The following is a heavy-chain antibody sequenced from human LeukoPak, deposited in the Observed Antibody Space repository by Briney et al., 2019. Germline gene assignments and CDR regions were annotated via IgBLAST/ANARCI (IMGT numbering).Heavy chain of an antibody. D-gene: IGHD4-17*01. V-gene: IGHV3-23*01. CDR2: ISISGSKT. CDR1: DFDFSSHA. J-gene: IGHJ4*02. Sequence: GWSLRLSCAASDFDFSSHAMTWVSQAPGRGLEWVSAISISGSKTYYADSVKGRFTISRDNSKNTLYLQMNSLRAEDTAVYYCANEIRPNDYWGQGTQVTVSS. CDR3: ANEIRPNDY.